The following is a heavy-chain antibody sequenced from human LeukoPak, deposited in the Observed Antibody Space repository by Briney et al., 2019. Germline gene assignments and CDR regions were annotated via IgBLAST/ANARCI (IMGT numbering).Heavy chain of an antibody. V-gene: IGHV3-11*04. CDR2: ITRSGSGI. Sequence: GGSLRLSCAASGFSFSEHYMTWIRQAPGKGLEWVSYITRSGSGIYYAESVKGRFTISRDNAKNSLYLQMNSLRAEDTAVYYCARVWYDRTKTSLDNWGQGTLVTVSS. CDR1: GFSFSEHY. D-gene: IGHD1-14*01. J-gene: IGHJ4*02. CDR3: ARVWYDRTKTSLDN.